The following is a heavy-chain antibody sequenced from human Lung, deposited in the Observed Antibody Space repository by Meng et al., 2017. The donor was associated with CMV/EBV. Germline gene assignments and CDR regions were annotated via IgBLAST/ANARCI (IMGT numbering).Heavy chain of an antibody. CDR2: IDPNTGNP. CDR1: GYPFTIYA. Sequence: QWQLCHPGLELKPPGASWKVSLRPSGYPFTIYAINWVRQAPGQGPDWMGLIDPNTGNPTYDHGFTGRFVFSLDTSVSTAYLQINSLRADDTAVYYCARDSPLDGYSLLDYWGQGTLVTVSS. J-gene: IGHJ4*02. D-gene: IGHD5-24*01. CDR3: ARDSPLDGYSLLDY. V-gene: IGHV7-4-1*02.